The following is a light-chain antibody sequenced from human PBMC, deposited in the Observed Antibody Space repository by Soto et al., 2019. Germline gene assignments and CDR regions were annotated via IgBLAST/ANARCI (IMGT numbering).Light chain of an antibody. J-gene: IGKJ3*01. V-gene: IGKV3-20*01. CDR2: GGS. CDR1: QNVQHNS. CDR3: QQSGSSPT. Sequence: IVLTQSPGTLSLSPGDRATLSCRTSQNVQHNSFAWYQQKPGQAPRLLIYGGSSRATGIPDRFSGDGSESDVTLTISGLDADDFSVYYCQQSGSSPTFGPGTKVD.